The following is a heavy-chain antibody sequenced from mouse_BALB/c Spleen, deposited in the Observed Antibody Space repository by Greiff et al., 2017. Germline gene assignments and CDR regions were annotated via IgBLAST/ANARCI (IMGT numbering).Heavy chain of an antibody. CDR3: ARMTTRGNFDY. Sequence: VQLQQSGAELARPGASVKLSCKASGYTFTSYWMQWVKQRPGQGLEWIGAIYPGDGDTRYTQKFKGKATLTADKSSSTAYMQLSSLASEDSAVYYCARMTTRGNFDYWGQGTTLTVSS. D-gene: IGHD2-13*01. J-gene: IGHJ2*01. V-gene: IGHV1-87*01. CDR1: GYTFTSYW. CDR2: IYPGDGDT.